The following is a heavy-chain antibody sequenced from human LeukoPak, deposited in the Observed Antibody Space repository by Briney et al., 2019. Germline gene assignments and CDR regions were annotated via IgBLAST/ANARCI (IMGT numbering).Heavy chain of an antibody. CDR3: ARDNFPLKYYYDSSGNGFDI. Sequence: SETLSLTCTVSGYSISSGYYWGWIRQPPGKGLEWTGSIYHSGSTYYNPSLKSRVTISVDTSKNQLSLQLSSVTAADTAVYYCARDNFPLKYYYDSSGNGFDIWGQGTMVTVSS. J-gene: IGHJ3*02. D-gene: IGHD3-22*01. CDR1: GYSISSGYY. CDR2: IYHSGST. V-gene: IGHV4-38-2*02.